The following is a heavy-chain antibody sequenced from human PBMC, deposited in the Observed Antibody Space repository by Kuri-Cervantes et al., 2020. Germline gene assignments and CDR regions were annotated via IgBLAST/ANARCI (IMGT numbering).Heavy chain of an antibody. D-gene: IGHD2-2*01. CDR2: ISSSGSTI. CDR1: GFTFSDYY. J-gene: IGHJ3*02. V-gene: IGHV3-11*01. Sequence: GESLKISCAASGFTFSDYYMSWIRQAPGKGLEWVSYISSSGSTIYYADSAKGRFTISRDNAKNSLYLQMNSLRAEDTAVYYCAKRGPYCSSTSCMGDAFDIWGQGTMVTVSS. CDR3: AKRGPYCSSTSCMGDAFDI.